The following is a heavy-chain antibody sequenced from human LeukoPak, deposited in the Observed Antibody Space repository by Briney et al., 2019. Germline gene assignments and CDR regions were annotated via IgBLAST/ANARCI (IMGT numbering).Heavy chain of an antibody. J-gene: IGHJ4*02. V-gene: IGHV4-61*02. Sequence: SQTLSRTCTVSGGSISSGSYYWSWIRQPAGKGLEWIGRIYTSGSTNYNPSLKSRVTISVNTSKNQFSLKLSSVTAADTAVYYCARERSGGSYFPNFDYWGQGTLVTVSS. CDR2: IYTSGST. D-gene: IGHD1-26*01. CDR1: GGSISSGSYY. CDR3: ARERSGGSYFPNFDY.